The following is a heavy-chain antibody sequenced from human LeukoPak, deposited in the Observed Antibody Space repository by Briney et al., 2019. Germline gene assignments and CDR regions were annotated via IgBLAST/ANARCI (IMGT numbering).Heavy chain of an antibody. V-gene: IGHV1-69*02. Sequence: ASVKVSCKASGYTFTGYYMHWVRQAPGQGLEWMGRIIPILGIANYAQKFQGRVTITADKSTSTAYMELSSLRSEDTAVYYCASPYYYDSSGYYDAFDIWGQGTMVTVSS. J-gene: IGHJ3*02. CDR1: GYTFTGYY. CDR2: IIPILGIA. CDR3: ASPYYYDSSGYYDAFDI. D-gene: IGHD3-22*01.